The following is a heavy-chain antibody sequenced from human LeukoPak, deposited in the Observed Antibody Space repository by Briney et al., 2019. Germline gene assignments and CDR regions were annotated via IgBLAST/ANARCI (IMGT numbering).Heavy chain of an antibody. CDR3: ARDGKVAAFSYYYYYYMDV. V-gene: IGHV1-18*01. CDR1: GYTFTSYG. CDR2: ISAYNGNT. D-gene: IGHD2-15*01. J-gene: IGHJ6*03. Sequence: ASVKVSCKASGYTFTSYGISWVRQAPGQGLEWMGWISAYNGNTNYAQKLQGRVIMTTDTSTSTAYMELRSLRSDDTAVYYCARDGKVAAFSYYYYYYMDVWGKGTTVTVSS.